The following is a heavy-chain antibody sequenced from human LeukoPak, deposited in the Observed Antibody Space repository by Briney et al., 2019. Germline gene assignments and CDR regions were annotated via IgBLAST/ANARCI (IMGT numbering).Heavy chain of an antibody. Sequence: GGSLRLSCATSGFTFRNDWVTWVRQAQGKGLEWVANINQDGSKKSYVDSVKGRFTISRDNTENSLFLQMNSLRVEDTAIYYCARGGGYNPFDYWGQGTLVTVSS. CDR2: INQDGSKK. D-gene: IGHD5-24*01. V-gene: IGHV3-7*01. CDR1: GFTFRNDW. J-gene: IGHJ4*02. CDR3: ARGGGYNPFDY.